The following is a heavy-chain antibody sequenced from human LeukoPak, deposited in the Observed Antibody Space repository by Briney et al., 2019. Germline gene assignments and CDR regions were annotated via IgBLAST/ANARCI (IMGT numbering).Heavy chain of an antibody. J-gene: IGHJ3*02. D-gene: IGHD3-22*01. CDR2: IIPIFGTA. CDR3: ARASPSYYYDSSGYLPLDI. CDR1: GGTFSSYA. V-gene: IGHV1-69*13. Sequence: SVKVSCKASGGTFSSYAISWVRQAPGQGLEWMGGIIPIFGTANYAQKFQGRVTITADESTSTAYMELSSLRSEDTAVHYCARASPSYYYDSSGYLPLDIWGQGTMVTVSS.